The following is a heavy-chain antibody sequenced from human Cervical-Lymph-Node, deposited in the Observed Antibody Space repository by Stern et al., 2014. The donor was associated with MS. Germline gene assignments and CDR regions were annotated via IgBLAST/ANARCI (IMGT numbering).Heavy chain of an antibody. Sequence: QVQLQESGPGLVKPSGTLSLTCAVSGGSISSSNWWSWVRQPPGKGLEWIGAIYHSGSTNYKPSLKSRVTISVAKSKKQFYLKLSSVTAADTAVYYCARISSSWRLYYCDYWGQGALVTVSS. D-gene: IGHD6-13*01. CDR1: GGSISSSNW. CDR2: IYHSGST. J-gene: IGHJ4*02. CDR3: ARISSSWRLYYCDY. V-gene: IGHV4-4*02.